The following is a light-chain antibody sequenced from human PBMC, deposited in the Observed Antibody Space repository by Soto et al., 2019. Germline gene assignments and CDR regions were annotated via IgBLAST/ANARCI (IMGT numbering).Light chain of an antibody. CDR2: AAS. Sequence: IQLTQSPCFLSSSVGDRVTITCRASQGISSYLAWYQQKPGKAPKLLIYAASTLQSGVPSRFSGSGSETEFTLTISRLQPDDFATYFCHSRAFGQGTLLEV. J-gene: IGKJ5*01. V-gene: IGKV1-9*01. CDR1: QGISSY. CDR3: HSRA.